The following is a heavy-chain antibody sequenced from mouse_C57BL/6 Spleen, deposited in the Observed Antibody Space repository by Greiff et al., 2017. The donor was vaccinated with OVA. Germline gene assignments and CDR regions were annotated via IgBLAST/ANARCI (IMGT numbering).Heavy chain of an antibody. CDR1: GYTFTSYW. Sequence: QVQLQQPGAELVKPGASVKLSCKASGYTFTSYWMHWVKQRPGQGLEWIGMIHPNSGSTNYNEKFKSKATLTVDKSSSTAYMQLSSLTSEDSAVYYCAYDYDRGPYAMDYWGQGTSVTVSS. CDR3: AYDYDRGPYAMDY. D-gene: IGHD2-4*01. J-gene: IGHJ4*01. CDR2: IHPNSGST. V-gene: IGHV1-64*01.